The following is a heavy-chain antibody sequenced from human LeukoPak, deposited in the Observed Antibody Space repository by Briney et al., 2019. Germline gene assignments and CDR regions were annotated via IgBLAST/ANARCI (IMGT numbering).Heavy chain of an antibody. CDR2: INPNSGGT. CDR3: ARGGNSSSSDTGLDY. V-gene: IGHV1-2*02. Sequence: ASVKVSCKASGYTFTSYAMHWVRQAPGQGLEWMGWINPNSGGTNYAQKFQGRVTMTRDTSISTAYMELSRLRSDDTAVYYCARGGNSSSSDTGLDYWGQGTLVTVSS. J-gene: IGHJ4*02. CDR1: GYTFTSYA. D-gene: IGHD6-13*01.